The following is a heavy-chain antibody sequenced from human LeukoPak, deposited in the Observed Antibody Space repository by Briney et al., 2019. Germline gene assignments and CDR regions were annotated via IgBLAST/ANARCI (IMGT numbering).Heavy chain of an antibody. Sequence: RXXXGQXREWMGWINPNTGGTNYAQKFQGRVTMTRDTSIRTDYMELSRLRSDDTAVFYCATTTVTNNWFDPWGQGTLVTVSS. V-gene: IGHV1-2*02. D-gene: IGHD4-11*01. CDR3: ATTTVTNNWFDP. J-gene: IGHJ5*02. CDR2: INPNTGGT.